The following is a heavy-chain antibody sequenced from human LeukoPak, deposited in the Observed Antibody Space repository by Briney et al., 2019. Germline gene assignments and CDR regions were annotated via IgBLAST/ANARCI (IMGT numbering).Heavy chain of an antibody. Sequence: PGGSLRLSCAASGFTVSSNYMSWVRQAPGKGLEWVSVIYSGGSTYYADSVKGRFTISRDNSKNTLYLQMNSLRAEDTAVYYCARKPVVRGVTEYYFDYWGQGTLVTVSS. J-gene: IGHJ4*02. CDR3: ARKPVVRGVTEYYFDY. D-gene: IGHD3-10*01. CDR2: IYSGGST. CDR1: GFTVSSNY. V-gene: IGHV3-66*01.